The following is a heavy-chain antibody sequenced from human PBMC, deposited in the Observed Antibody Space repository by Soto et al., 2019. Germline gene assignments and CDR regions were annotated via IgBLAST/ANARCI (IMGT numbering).Heavy chain of an antibody. Sequence: EVQLVESGGGLIQPGGSLRLSCAASGFTVSSNYMSWVRQAPGKGLEWVSVIYSGGGTYYADSVKGRFTLSRDNSKNTLYLQMNSLRAEDTAVYYCTGDSSSSPYYYGMDVWGQGTTVSVSS. CDR2: IYSGGGT. V-gene: IGHV3-53*01. J-gene: IGHJ6*02. CDR1: GFTVSSNY. D-gene: IGHD6-6*01. CDR3: TGDSSSSPYYYGMDV.